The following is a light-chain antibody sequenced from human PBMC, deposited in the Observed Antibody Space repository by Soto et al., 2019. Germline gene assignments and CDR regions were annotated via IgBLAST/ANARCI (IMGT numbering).Light chain of an antibody. CDR2: EVT. Sequence: QSVLTQPASVSGSPGQSITVSCTGTSSDIGAHNFVSWYQQHPGKAPRLIIYEVTTRPSGLSDRFSGSKSGNTASLIISALQAEDEADYFCSSYSKNRTLLFGGGTKLTVL. CDR1: SSDIGAHNF. J-gene: IGLJ2*01. CDR3: SSYSKNRTLL. V-gene: IGLV2-14*01.